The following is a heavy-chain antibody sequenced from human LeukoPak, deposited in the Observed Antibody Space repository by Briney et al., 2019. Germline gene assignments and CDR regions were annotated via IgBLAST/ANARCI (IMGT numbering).Heavy chain of an antibody. J-gene: IGHJ6*02. CDR1: GFTFSNYA. CDR3: ARVKAAAGFRTYYYGMDV. V-gene: IGHV3-30-3*01. D-gene: IGHD6-13*01. CDR2: ISYDGSNK. Sequence: GGSLRLSCAASGFTFSNYAMHWVRQAPGKGLEWVAVISYDGSNKYYADSVKGRFTISRDNSKNTLYLRMNSLRAEDTAVYYCARVKAAAGFRTYYYGMDVWGQGTTVTVSS.